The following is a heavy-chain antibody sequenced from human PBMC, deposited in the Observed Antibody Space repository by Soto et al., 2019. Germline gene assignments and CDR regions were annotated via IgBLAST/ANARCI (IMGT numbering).Heavy chain of an antibody. CDR2: IYYTGST. J-gene: IGHJ4*02. CDR3: ARVASNGYYYPLDY. D-gene: IGHD3-22*01. V-gene: IGHV4-30-4*01. CDR1: GGSIRSGDYY. Sequence: QVQLQESGPGLVKPSQTLSLTCTVSGGSIRSGDYYWSWIRQPPGKGLEWIGYIYYTGSTFDSPSLKSRLSRSVDTSKHQFSLKLSSVTAADTAIYYCARVASNGYYYPLDYWGQGTLVTVSS.